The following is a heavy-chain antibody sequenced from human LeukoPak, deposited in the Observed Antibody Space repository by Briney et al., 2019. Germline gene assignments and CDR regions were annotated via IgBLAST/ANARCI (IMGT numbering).Heavy chain of an antibody. CDR2: IYYSGST. CDR3: ARLVHSGFDP. CDR1: GGSISSYY. J-gene: IGHJ5*02. V-gene: IGHV4-59*08. D-gene: IGHD1-1*01. Sequence: SETLSLTCTVSGGSISSYYWSWIRQPPGKGLEWIGYIYYSGSTNYNPSLKSRVTISVDTSKNRFSLKLSSVTAADTAVYYCARLVHSGFDPWGQGTLVTVSS.